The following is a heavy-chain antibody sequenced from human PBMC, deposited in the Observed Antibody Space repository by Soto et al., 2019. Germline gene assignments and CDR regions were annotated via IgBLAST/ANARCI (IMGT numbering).Heavy chain of an antibody. D-gene: IGHD3-22*01. Sequence: PGGSLRLSCAASGFTFSNAWMNWVRQAPGKGLEWVGRIKSKTDGGTTDYAAPVKGRFTISRDDSKNTQYLQMNSQKTEDTDEFYCTTRVYDSSGYYYTWGQGALVTVSS. CDR1: GFTFSNAW. V-gene: IGHV3-15*07. CDR2: IKSKTDGGTT. J-gene: IGHJ5*02. CDR3: TTRVYDSSGYYYT.